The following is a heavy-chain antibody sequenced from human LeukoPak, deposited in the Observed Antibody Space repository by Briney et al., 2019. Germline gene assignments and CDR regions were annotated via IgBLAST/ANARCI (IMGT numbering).Heavy chain of an antibody. CDR3: ATTIPPYYDILTGYSDY. CDR1: GFTFSSYA. D-gene: IGHD3-9*01. CDR2: ISGSGGST. Sequence: GGSLRPSCAASGFTFSSYAMSWVRQAPGKGLEWVSAISGSGGSTYYADSVKGRFTISRDNSKNTLYLQMNSLRAEDTAVYYCATTIPPYYDILTGYSDYWGQGTLVTVSS. J-gene: IGHJ4*02. V-gene: IGHV3-23*01.